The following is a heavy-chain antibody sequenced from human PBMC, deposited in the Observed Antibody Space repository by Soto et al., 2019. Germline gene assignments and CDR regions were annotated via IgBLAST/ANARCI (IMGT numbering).Heavy chain of an antibody. V-gene: IGHV3-48*01. J-gene: IGHJ4*02. Sequence: GGSLRLSCAGSGFTFSTYSVNWVRQAPGKGLEWVSYISGSSSTRYYADSVKGRFTISRDNAKNSLYLQMNSLRAEETAVYYCARDFPGIAVAGLPYYFDSWGQGTLVTVSS. CDR2: ISGSSSTR. CDR3: ARDFPGIAVAGLPYYFDS. CDR1: GFTFSTYS. D-gene: IGHD6-19*01.